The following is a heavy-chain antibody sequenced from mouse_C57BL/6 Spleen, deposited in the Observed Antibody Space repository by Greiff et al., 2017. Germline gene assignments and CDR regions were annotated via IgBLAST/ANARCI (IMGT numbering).Heavy chain of an antibody. Sequence: QVQLQQPGAELVKPGASVKMSCTASGYTFTSYWITWVQQWPGHGLEWIGDIYPGSGSTNYTEKFKSKATLTVDTSSSTAYMQLSSRASEDAAVDYCARGYYGSSYYFDDWGQGTTLTVSS. CDR1: GYTFTSYW. V-gene: IGHV1-55*01. D-gene: IGHD1-1*01. J-gene: IGHJ2*01. CDR2: IYPGSGST. CDR3: ARGYYGSSYYFDD.